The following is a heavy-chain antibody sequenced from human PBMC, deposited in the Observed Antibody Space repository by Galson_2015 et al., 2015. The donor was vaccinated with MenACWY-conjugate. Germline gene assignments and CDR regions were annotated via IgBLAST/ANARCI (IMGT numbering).Heavy chain of an antibody. J-gene: IGHJ5*02. CDR2: IYYRGST. Sequence: ETLSLTCTVSDGSVSSRSYYWGWIRQPPGKGLEWIGSIYYRGSTYHNPSLKSRVTLSVDTSKNQFSLKLSSVTAADTAVYYCARGDGSGWYSWFDPWGQGTLVTVSS. CDR3: ARGDGSGWYSWFDP. V-gene: IGHV4-39*07. D-gene: IGHD6-19*01. CDR1: DGSVSSRSYY.